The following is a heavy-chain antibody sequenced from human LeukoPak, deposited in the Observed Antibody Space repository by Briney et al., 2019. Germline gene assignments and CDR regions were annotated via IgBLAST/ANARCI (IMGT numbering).Heavy chain of an antibody. CDR1: GSSFTSYW. CDR3: ARTSGLDGCNSCCDY. D-gene: IGHD5-24*01. J-gene: IGHJ4*02. Sequence: GESLKISCKGSGSSFTSYWIGWVRQMPEKGLEWMGIIYPGDSDTRYSPSFQGQVTISADKSISTAYLQWSSLKASDTAMYYCARTSGLDGCNSCCDYWGQGTLVTVSS. CDR2: IYPGDSDT. V-gene: IGHV5-51*01.